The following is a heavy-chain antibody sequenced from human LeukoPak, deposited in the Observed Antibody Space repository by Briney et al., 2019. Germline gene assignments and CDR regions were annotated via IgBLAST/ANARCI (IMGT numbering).Heavy chain of an antibody. V-gene: IGHV1-24*01. CDR3: ATGLVVVTLFDY. CDR1: GYTLTELS. Sequence: ASVKVSCKVSGYTLTELSTHWVRQAPGKGLEWMGGFDPEDGETIYAQKFQGRVTMTEDTSTDTAYMELSSLRSEDTAVYYCATGLVVVTLFDYWGQGTLVTVSS. CDR2: FDPEDGET. J-gene: IGHJ4*02. D-gene: IGHD3-22*01.